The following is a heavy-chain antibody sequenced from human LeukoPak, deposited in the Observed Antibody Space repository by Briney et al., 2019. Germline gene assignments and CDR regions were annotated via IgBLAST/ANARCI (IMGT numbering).Heavy chain of an antibody. Sequence: SETLSLTCAVYGGSFSGYYWSWIRQPPGKGLEWIGEINHSGSTNYNLSLKSRVTISVDTSKNQFSLKLSSVTAADTAVYYCARGGNCGGDCYDYWGQGTLVTVSS. V-gene: IGHV4-34*01. CDR2: INHSGST. J-gene: IGHJ4*02. D-gene: IGHD2-21*01. CDR3: ARGGNCGGDCYDY. CDR1: GGSFSGYY.